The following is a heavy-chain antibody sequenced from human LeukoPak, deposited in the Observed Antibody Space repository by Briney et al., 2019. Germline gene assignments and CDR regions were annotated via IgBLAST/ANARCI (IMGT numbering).Heavy chain of an antibody. Sequence: GASVKVSCKASGYTFTGYYMHWVRQAPGQGLEWRGWINPNSGGTNYAQKFQGRVTMTRDTSISTAYMELRSLRSDDTAVYYCARLSITIFGVVNDYWGQGTLVTVSS. CDR1: GYTFTGYY. J-gene: IGHJ4*02. CDR3: ARLSITIFGVVNDY. CDR2: INPNSGGT. D-gene: IGHD3-3*01. V-gene: IGHV1-2*02.